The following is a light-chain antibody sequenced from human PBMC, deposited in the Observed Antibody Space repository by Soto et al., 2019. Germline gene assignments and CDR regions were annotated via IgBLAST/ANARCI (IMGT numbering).Light chain of an antibody. J-gene: IGLJ2*01. CDR1: TSNIGAGYD. CDR2: SNN. V-gene: IGLV1-40*01. CDR3: QSYDSSLSGHVV. Sequence: QAVVTQPPSVSGAPGQRVTISCTGSTSNIGAGYDVHWYQHLPGTAPKLLIYSNNNRPSGVPDRFSGSKSGTSGSLAITGLQVEDEADYYCQSYDSSLSGHVVFGGGTKVTVL.